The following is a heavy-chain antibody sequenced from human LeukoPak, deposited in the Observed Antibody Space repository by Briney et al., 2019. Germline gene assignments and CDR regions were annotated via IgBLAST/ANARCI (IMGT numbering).Heavy chain of an antibody. CDR3: TRAPDGLDV. J-gene: IGHJ6*02. CDR1: GFTFSSYG. CDR2: ISYDGSSK. Sequence: GGSLRLSCAASGFTFSSYGMHWVRQAPGKGLEWVTVISYDGSSKDYADSVKGRFTISRDTFKNTLYLQMNNLRPEDTSVYYCTRAPDGLDVWGQGTTVTVSS. V-gene: IGHV3-30*19.